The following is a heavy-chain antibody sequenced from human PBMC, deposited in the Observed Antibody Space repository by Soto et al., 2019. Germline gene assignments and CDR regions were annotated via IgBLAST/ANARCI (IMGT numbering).Heavy chain of an antibody. CDR3: ARDREYGDYGRH. V-gene: IGHV3-66*01. Sequence: EVQLVESGGGLVQPGGSLRLSCAAYGFTVSSNYMSWVRQAPGKGLEWVSVIYSGGSTYYADSVKGRFTISRDNSKNTLYLQMNSLRAEDTAVYYCARDREYGDYGRHWGQGTLVTVSS. J-gene: IGHJ4*02. D-gene: IGHD4-17*01. CDR1: GFTVSSNY. CDR2: IYSGGST.